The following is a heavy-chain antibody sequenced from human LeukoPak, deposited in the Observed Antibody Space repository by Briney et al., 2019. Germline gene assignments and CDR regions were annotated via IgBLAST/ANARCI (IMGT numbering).Heavy chain of an antibody. CDR3: ATGGYTTWFDP. Sequence: GGSLRLSCAASGFTLSSYSMSWVRQSPGKGLEWVSNIRTNGRDTYYADAVKGRFTISRDNSKNTLYLEMNSLRAEDTAVYYCATGGYTTWFDPWGEGTLVPVSA. J-gene: IGHJ5*02. V-gene: IGHV3-23*01. CDR2: IRTNGRDT. CDR1: GFTLSSYS. D-gene: IGHD2-15*01.